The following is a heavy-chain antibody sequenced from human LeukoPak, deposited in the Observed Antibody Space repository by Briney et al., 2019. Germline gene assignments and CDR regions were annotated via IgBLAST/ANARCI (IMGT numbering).Heavy chain of an antibody. Sequence: ASVSVSCTASGYTFISSGISWVRQAPGQGLEWVGWISTYNGKTKFAQKLQGRVTMTTDTSTSTAYMELRSLRSDDTAVYYCARAVSDYDILTGYYTARWYFDYWGQGTLVTVSS. J-gene: IGHJ4*02. D-gene: IGHD3-9*01. CDR2: ISTYNGKT. CDR1: GYTFISSG. V-gene: IGHV1-18*01. CDR3: ARAVSDYDILTGYYTARWYFDY.